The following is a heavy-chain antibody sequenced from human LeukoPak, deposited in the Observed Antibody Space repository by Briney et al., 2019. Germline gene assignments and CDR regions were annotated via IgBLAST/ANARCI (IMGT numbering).Heavy chain of an antibody. Sequence: SQTLPLTCPVSGGSLSSGGYYWSWLRQPPGKGLEWIRYIYYSGSTYYNPSLKSRVTISVDTSKNQFSLKLSSVTAADTAVYYCARLPYYYGSGRGYYGMDVWGQGTTVTVSS. CDR2: IYYSGST. D-gene: IGHD3-10*01. V-gene: IGHV4-30-4*08. J-gene: IGHJ6*02. CDR1: GGSLSSGGYY. CDR3: ARLPYYYGSGRGYYGMDV.